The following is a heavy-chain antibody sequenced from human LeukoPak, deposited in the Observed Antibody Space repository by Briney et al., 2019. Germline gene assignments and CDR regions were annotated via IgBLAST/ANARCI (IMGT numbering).Heavy chain of an antibody. CDR1: GYSFTSYW. Sequence: GESLKISCKGSGYSFTSYWIAWVRQMPGKGLEWMGIIYPGDSDTRYGPSFQGQVTISADKSISTAYLQWSSLKASDTAMYYCARTPLNYYDSSGYYSGWFDPWGQGTLVTVSS. J-gene: IGHJ5*02. CDR3: ARTPLNYYDSSGYYSGWFDP. CDR2: IYPGDSDT. V-gene: IGHV5-51*01. D-gene: IGHD3-22*01.